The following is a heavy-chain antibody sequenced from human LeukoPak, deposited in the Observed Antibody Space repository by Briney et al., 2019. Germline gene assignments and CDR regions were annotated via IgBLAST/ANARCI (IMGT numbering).Heavy chain of an antibody. V-gene: IGHV3-9*01. D-gene: IGHD4-17*01. J-gene: IGHJ4*02. Sequence: GGSLRLSCVVSGFTFDEHAMHWVRQAPGKGLEWVSGITWNSGIIVYADSVKGRFTISRDNAKNSLYLQMNSLRAEDTAIYYCASDGYYHQLFDYWGQGTLVTVSS. CDR2: ITWNSGII. CDR3: ASDGYYHQLFDY. CDR1: GFTFDEHA.